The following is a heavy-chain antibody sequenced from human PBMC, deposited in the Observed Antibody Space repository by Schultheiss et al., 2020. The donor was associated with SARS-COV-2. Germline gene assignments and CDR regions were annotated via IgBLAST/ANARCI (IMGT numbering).Heavy chain of an antibody. CDR3: AKEEGYCSSTSCYHFDY. V-gene: IGHV3-30*18. J-gene: IGHJ4*02. CDR1: GFTFSDYY. D-gene: IGHD2-2*01. Sequence: GGSLRLSCAASGFTFSDYYMSWIRQAPGKGLEWVAVISYDGSNKYYADSVKGRFTISRDNAKNSLYLQMNSLRAEDTAVYYCAKEEGYCSSTSCYHFDYWGQGTLVTGSS. CDR2: ISYDGSNK.